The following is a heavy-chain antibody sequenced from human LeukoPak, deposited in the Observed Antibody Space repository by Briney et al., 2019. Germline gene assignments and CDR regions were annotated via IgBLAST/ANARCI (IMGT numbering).Heavy chain of an antibody. V-gene: IGHV1-2*02. D-gene: IGHD3-22*01. Sequence: GASVKVSCKASGYTFTGYYMLWVRQAPGQGLEWMGWINPNSGGTNYAQKFQGRVTMTRDTSISTAYMELSRLRSDDTAVYYCARDSDWAAYYDSSGYLVYWGQGTLVTVSS. CDR1: GYTFTGYY. CDR2: INPNSGGT. CDR3: ARDSDWAAYYDSSGYLVY. J-gene: IGHJ4*02.